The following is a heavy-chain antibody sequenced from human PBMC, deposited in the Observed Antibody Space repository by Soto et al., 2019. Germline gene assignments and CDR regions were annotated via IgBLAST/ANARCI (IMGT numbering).Heavy chain of an antibody. V-gene: IGHV3-66*01. Sequence: AGGSLRLSCAASGFTVSTDWMYWVRQAPGKGLEWVSVIRSGGNTYYADSVEGRFTISRDNSKNTVYLQMNSLRAEDTAVYYCVRENYYYGMDVWGQGTTVT. CDR3: VRENYYYGMDV. CDR1: GFTVSTDW. CDR2: IRSGGNT. J-gene: IGHJ6*02.